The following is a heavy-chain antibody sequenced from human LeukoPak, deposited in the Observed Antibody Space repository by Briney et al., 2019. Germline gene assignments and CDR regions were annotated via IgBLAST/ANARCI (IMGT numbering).Heavy chain of an antibody. Sequence: SVKVSCKASGGTFSSYAISWVRQAPGQGLEGMGGIIPIFGTANYAQKFQGRVTITTDESTSTAYMELSSLRSEDTAVYYCARSIRPTPKYYYDSSGDLDYWGQGTLVTVSS. CDR2: IIPIFGTA. J-gene: IGHJ4*02. V-gene: IGHV1-69*05. CDR1: GGTFSSYA. D-gene: IGHD3-22*01. CDR3: ARSIRPTPKYYYDSSGDLDY.